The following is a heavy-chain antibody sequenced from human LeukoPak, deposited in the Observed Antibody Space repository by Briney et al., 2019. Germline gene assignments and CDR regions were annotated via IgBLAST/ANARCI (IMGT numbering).Heavy chain of an antibody. CDR3: ARETVGSGPRAPDY. CDR1: GFSFRTYF. J-gene: IGHJ4*02. Sequence: GGSLRLSCVVSGFSFRTYFFHWVRQVPGKGLVWISRSSDGSTTFYADSVRGRFTISRDNDKNTVSMQMNRLRIEDTAVYYCARETVGSGPRAPDYWGRGALVTVSS. D-gene: IGHD1-26*01. CDR2: SSDGSTT. V-gene: IGHV3-74*01.